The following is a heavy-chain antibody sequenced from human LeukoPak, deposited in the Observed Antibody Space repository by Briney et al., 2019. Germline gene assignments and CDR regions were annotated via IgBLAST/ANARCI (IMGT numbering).Heavy chain of an antibody. CDR3: ATSIAAADAFDI. Sequence: GASVKVSCKASGGTFSSYAISWVRQAPGQGLEWMGGIIPIFGTANYAQKFQGRVTITTDESTSTAYMELSSLRSEDTAVYCCATSIAAADAFDIWGQGTMVTVSS. D-gene: IGHD6-6*01. CDR2: IIPIFGTA. CDR1: GGTFSSYA. V-gene: IGHV1-69*05. J-gene: IGHJ3*02.